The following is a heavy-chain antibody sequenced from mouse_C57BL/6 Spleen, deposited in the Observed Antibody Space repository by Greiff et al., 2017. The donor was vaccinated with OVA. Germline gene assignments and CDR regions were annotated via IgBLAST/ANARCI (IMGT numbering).Heavy chain of an antibody. V-gene: IGHV2-2*01. CDR2: IWSGGST. Sequence: QVQLQQSGPGLVQPSQSLSITCTVSGFSLTSYGVHWVRQSPGKGLEWLGVIWSGGSTDYNAAFISRLSISKDNSKSQVFFKMNSLQADDTAIYYCARNPYDYDFYYFDYWGQGTTLTVSS. CDR3: ARNPYDYDFYYFDY. CDR1: GFSLTSYG. D-gene: IGHD2-4*01. J-gene: IGHJ2*01.